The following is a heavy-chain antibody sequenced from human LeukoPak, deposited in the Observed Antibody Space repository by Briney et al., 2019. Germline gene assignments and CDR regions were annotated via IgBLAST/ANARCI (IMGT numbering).Heavy chain of an antibody. J-gene: IGHJ4*02. Sequence: GGSLRLSCAASGFTFSSYEMNWVRQAPGKGPEWVSYISSSDTTIYYADSVKGRFTISRDNAKNSLYLQMNSLRAEDTAVYYCARDAYNLFDYWGQGTLVTVSS. CDR1: GFTFSSYE. V-gene: IGHV3-48*03. D-gene: IGHD1-1*01. CDR2: ISSSDTTI. CDR3: ARDAYNLFDY.